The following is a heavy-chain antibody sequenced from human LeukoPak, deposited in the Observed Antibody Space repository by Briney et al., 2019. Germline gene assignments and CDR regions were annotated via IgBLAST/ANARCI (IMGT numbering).Heavy chain of an antibody. CDR2: INPNSGGT. J-gene: IGHJ4*02. Sequence: ASVKVSCKASGYTFTGYYMHWVRQAPGQGLEWMGWINPNSGGTSYAQKFQGRVTMTRDTSISTAYMELSRLSSDDTAVYYCATVYSSSWYGPSNWGQGTLVTVSS. CDR3: ATVYSSSWYGPSN. CDR1: GYTFTGYY. V-gene: IGHV1-2*02. D-gene: IGHD6-13*01.